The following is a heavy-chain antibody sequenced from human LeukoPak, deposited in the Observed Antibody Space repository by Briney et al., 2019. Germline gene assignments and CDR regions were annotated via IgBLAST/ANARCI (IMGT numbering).Heavy chain of an antibody. D-gene: IGHD2-2*01. CDR3: ARDRSSWGYYFDY. V-gene: IGHV4-61*02. CDR1: GGSISSGSYY. Sequence: SETLSLTCTVSGGSISSGSYYWSWIRQPAGKGLEWIGRIYTSGSTNYNPSLKSRVTISVDTSKNQFSLKLSSVTAADTAVYYCARDRSSWGYYFDYWGQGTLVTVSS. CDR2: IYTSGST. J-gene: IGHJ4*02.